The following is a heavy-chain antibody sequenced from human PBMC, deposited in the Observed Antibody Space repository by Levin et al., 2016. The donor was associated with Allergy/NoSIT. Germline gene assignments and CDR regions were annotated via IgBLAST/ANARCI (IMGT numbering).Heavy chain of an antibody. Sequence: WIRQPPGKALEWLALIDWDDDKYYSTSLKTRLTISKDTSKNQVVLTMTNMDPVDTATYYCARDRFDWGHNRGFWSGSNHYYYGMDVWGQGTTVTVSS. V-gene: IGHV2-70*01. J-gene: IGHJ6*02. CDR3: ARDRFDWGHNRGFWSGSNHYYYGMDV. CDR2: IDWDDDK. D-gene: IGHD3-3*01.